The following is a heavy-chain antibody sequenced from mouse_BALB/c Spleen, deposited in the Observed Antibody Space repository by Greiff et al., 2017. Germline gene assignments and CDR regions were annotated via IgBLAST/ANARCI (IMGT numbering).Heavy chain of an antibody. D-gene: IGHD2-4*01. CDR1: GFTFSSYG. J-gene: IGHJ4*01. CDR3: ARLGGDYGGYAMDY. Sequence: EVQLVESGGDLVKPGGSLKLSCAASGFTFSSYGMSWVRQTPDKRLEWVATISSGGSYTYYPDSVKGRFTISRDNAKNTLYLQMSSLKSEDTAMYYCARLGGDYGGYAMDYWGQGTSVTVSS. V-gene: IGHV5-6*01. CDR2: ISSGGSYT.